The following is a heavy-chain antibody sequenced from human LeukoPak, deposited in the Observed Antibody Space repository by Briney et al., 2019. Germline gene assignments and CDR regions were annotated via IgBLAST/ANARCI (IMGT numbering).Heavy chain of an antibody. CDR3: ARLMGDYGSGSYYRHYYMDV. CDR1: GYSFTIYW. CDR2: IYPGDSDT. Sequence: GESLKISCKGSGYSFTIYWIAWVRQTPGKGLEWMGIIYPGDSDTRYSPSFQGQVTFSADKSITTASLQWSSLKASDTAIYYCARLMGDYGSGSYYRHYYMDVWGKGTTVTISS. V-gene: IGHV5-51*01. J-gene: IGHJ6*03. D-gene: IGHD3-10*01.